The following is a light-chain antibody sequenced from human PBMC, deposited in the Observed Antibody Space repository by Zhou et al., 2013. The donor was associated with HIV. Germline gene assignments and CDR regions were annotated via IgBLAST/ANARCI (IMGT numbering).Light chain of an antibody. Sequence: DIQMTQSPSTLSASVGDRVTITCRASQSIDTWLAWYQQRPGKAPNLLIYKASTLESGVPSRFSGSGSGTEFTLTISGLQPDDFATYYCQQYNSYWTFGQGTKVEIK. CDR3: QQYNSYWT. V-gene: IGKV1-5*03. CDR1: QSIDTW. CDR2: KAS. J-gene: IGKJ1*01.